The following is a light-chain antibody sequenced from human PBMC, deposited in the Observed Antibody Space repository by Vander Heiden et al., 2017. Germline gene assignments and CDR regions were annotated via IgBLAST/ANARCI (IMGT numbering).Light chain of an antibody. CDR2: EDN. V-gene: IGLV6-57*02. CDR1: SGSIANNY. CDR3: QSYDSGNQNVV. Sequence: NFMLTQPHSVSESPGKTVTISCTGSSGSIANNYVQWYQQRPGSAPTTVIYEDNQRPSGVPDRFSGSSDSSSNSASLTISGLQTEDEADYYCQSYDSGNQNVVFGGGTKLTVL. J-gene: IGLJ2*01.